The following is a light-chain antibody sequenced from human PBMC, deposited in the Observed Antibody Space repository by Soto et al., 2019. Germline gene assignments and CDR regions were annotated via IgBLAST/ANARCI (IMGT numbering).Light chain of an antibody. J-gene: IGLJ3*02. CDR2: DVN. V-gene: IGLV2-14*01. CDR1: SSDVGGYNY. CDR3: SSYSTSSPLVV. Sequence: QSALTQPASMSGSPGQSITISCTGTSSDVGGYNYVSWYQQHPGKTPKLVIYDVNSRPSGISNRFSGSKSGNTASLTISGLRGEDEADYYCSSYSTSSPLVVFGGGTKLTVL.